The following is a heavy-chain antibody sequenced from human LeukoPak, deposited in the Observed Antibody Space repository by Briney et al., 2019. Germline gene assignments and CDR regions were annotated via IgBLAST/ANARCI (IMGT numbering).Heavy chain of an antibody. CDR2: IYHSGST. Sequence: PSGTLSLTCAVSGGSISSSNWWSWVRQPPGKGLEWIGEIYHSGSTNYNPSLKSRVTISVDTSKNQFSLKLSSVTAADTAVYYCARHRGWYCSSTRICYYYYMDVWGKGTTVTVSS. CDR3: ARHRGWYCSSTRICYYYYMDV. J-gene: IGHJ6*03. V-gene: IGHV4-4*02. CDR1: GGSISSSNW. D-gene: IGHD2-2*01.